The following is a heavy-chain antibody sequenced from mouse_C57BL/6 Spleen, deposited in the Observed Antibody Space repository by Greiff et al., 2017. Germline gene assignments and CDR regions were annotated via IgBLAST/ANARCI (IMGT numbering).Heavy chain of an antibody. CDR1: GFSLTSYG. CDR2: LWSGGST. V-gene: IGHV2-2*01. Sequence: QVQLKESGPGLVQPSQCLSITCTVSGFSLTSYGVHWVRQSPGKGLEWLGMLWSGGSTDYNAAFISRLGISKDNSKSQVFFQMNSLKADDTAVYYGDSTTVVANCYAMDYWGQGTSVTVSA. CDR3: DSTTVVANCYAMDY. J-gene: IGHJ4*01. D-gene: IGHD1-1*01.